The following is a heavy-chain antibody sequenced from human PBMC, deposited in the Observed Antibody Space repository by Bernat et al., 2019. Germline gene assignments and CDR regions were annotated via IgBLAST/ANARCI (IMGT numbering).Heavy chain of an antibody. Sequence: QVQLVESGGGVVQPGRSLRLSCAASGFTFSSYGMHWVRQAPGKGLEWVAVISYDGSNKYYADSVKGRFTIPRDNSKNTLYLQMNSLRAEDTAVYYCAKWTPAGRDYWGQGTLVTVSS. V-gene: IGHV3-30*18. J-gene: IGHJ4*02. CDR3: AKWTPAGRDY. CDR2: ISYDGSNK. CDR1: GFTFSSYG. D-gene: IGHD3/OR15-3a*01.